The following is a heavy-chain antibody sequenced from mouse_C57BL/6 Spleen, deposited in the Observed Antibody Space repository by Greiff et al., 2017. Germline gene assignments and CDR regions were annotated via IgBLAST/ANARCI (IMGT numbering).Heavy chain of an antibody. V-gene: IGHV6-3*01. Sequence: EVKVEESGGGLVQPGGSMKLSCVASGFTFSNYWMNWVRQSPEKGLEWVAQIRLKSDNYATHYAESVKGRFTISRDDSKSSVYLQMNNLRAEDTGIYYCTGGVEYYGSSPYYYAMDYWGQGTSVTVSS. CDR3: TGGVEYYGSSPYYYAMDY. J-gene: IGHJ4*01. CDR1: GFTFSNYW. D-gene: IGHD1-1*01. CDR2: IRLKSDNYAT.